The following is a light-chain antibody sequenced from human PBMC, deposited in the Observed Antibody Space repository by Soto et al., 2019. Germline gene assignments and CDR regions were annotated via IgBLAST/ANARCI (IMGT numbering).Light chain of an antibody. Sequence: QSALTQPASVSGSPGQSITISCTGTSSDVGGYNYVSWYQQHPGKTPKLMIYEVSNRPSGVSNRFSGSKSGNTASLTISGLQAEDEADYYCSSYTSSSPDVFGPGTKLTVL. CDR2: EVS. CDR1: SSDVGGYNY. J-gene: IGLJ1*01. V-gene: IGLV2-14*01. CDR3: SSYTSSSPDV.